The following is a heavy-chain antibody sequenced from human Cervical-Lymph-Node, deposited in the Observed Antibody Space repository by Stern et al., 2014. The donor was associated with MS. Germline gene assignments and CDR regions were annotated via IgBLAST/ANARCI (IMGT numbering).Heavy chain of an antibody. D-gene: IGHD1-1*01. V-gene: IGHV4-39*01. J-gene: IGHJ4*02. CDR2: MSDSGST. Sequence: VQLVESGPGLVKPSETLSLTCIVSGGSIRSSSYYWGWVRQPPGKGLEWLGTMSDSGSTYYNPSLKSRVPISVDTANNHFSLKLISVTVADTAVYYCARQRRARLDAFDYWGQGTLVTVSS. CDR3: ARQRRARLDAFDY. CDR1: GGSIRSSSYY.